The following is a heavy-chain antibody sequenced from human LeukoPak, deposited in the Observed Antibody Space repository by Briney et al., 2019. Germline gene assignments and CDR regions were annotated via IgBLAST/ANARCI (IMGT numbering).Heavy chain of an antibody. D-gene: IGHD2-15*01. V-gene: IGHV1-8*02. J-gene: IGHJ3*02. CDR3: ARGSGSSASDDGFEI. CDR1: GYTFTGYY. Sequence: ASVKVSCKASGYTFTGYYMHWVRQAPGQGLEWMGWMNPNSGNTGYAQKFQGRVILTRNTSITTAYMELSSLRSEDTAVYYCARGSGSSASDDGFEIWGQGTMVTVSS. CDR2: MNPNSGNT.